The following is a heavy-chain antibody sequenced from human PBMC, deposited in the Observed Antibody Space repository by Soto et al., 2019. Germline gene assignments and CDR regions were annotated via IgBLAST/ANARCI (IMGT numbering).Heavy chain of an antibody. Sequence: QVQLVESGGGVVQPGRSLRLSCAASGFTFSSYGMHWVRQAPGKGLEWVAVISYDGSNKYYADSVKGRFTISRDNSKNTLYMQMNSLRAEDTAVYYCAKDRYYDILTGPEAYYFDYWGQGTLVTVSS. D-gene: IGHD3-9*01. CDR1: GFTFSSYG. CDR2: ISYDGSNK. CDR3: AKDRYYDILTGPEAYYFDY. J-gene: IGHJ4*02. V-gene: IGHV3-30*18.